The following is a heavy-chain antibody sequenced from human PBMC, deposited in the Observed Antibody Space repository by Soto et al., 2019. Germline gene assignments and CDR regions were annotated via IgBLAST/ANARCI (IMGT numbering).Heavy chain of an antibody. J-gene: IGHJ4*02. D-gene: IGHD2-15*01. CDR2: INSDGSST. V-gene: IGHV3-74*01. CDR1: GFTFSSYW. Sequence: PGGSLRLSCAASGFTFSSYWMHWVRQAPGKGLVWVSRINSDGSSTSYADSVKGRFTISRDDAKNTLYLQMNSLRAEDTAVYYCARVARGYCSGGSCRGGPFDYWGQGTLVTVSS. CDR3: ARVARGYCSGGSCRGGPFDY.